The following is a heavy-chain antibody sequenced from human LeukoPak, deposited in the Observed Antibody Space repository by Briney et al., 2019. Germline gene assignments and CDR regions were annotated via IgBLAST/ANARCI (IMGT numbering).Heavy chain of an antibody. D-gene: IGHD5-24*01. CDR2: IYYSGST. Sequence: SETLSLTCTVSGGSISSYYWSWIRQPPGKGLEWIVYIYYSGSTNYTPSLKSRVTISVDTSRNQFSLKLSSVTAADTAVYYCARSRDGYNCDSWGQGTLVTVSS. V-gene: IGHV4-59*01. CDR1: GGSISSYY. J-gene: IGHJ4*02. CDR3: ARSRDGYNCDS.